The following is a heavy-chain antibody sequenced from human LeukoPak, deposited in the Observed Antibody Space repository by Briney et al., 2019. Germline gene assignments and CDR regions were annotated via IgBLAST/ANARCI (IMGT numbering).Heavy chain of an antibody. Sequence: GGSLRLSCAASGFTFSSYWMSWVRQAPGKGLEWVANIKEDGSDKYYVDSVEGRFTISRDNAKNSLHLQMNSLRVEDTAVYYCARDVMVGATGKFDYWGQGTLVTVSS. CDR3: ARDVMVGATGKFDY. CDR2: IKEDGSDK. CDR1: GFTFSSYW. V-gene: IGHV3-7*01. J-gene: IGHJ4*02. D-gene: IGHD1-26*01.